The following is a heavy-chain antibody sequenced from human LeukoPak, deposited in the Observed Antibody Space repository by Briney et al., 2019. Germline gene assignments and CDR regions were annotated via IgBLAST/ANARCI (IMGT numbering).Heavy chain of an antibody. CDR2: INLNSGGT. V-gene: IGHV1-2*02. D-gene: IGHD3-22*01. Sequence: ASVKVSCKASGYTFTGQYMYWVRQAPGQGLEWMGWINLNSGGTNYAQKFQGRVTMTRDTSISTAYMELSRLRSDDTAVYYCARDKGSYYYDRANEYNWFDPWGQGTLVTVSS. CDR3: ARDKGSYYYDRANEYNWFDP. CDR1: GYTFTGQY. J-gene: IGHJ5*02.